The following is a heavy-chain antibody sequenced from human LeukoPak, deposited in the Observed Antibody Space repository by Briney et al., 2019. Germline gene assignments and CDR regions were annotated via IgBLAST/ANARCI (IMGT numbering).Heavy chain of an antibody. CDR3: AKAHHDYGDYDSSIDY. V-gene: IGHV3-30*18. CDR2: ISYDGSNK. Sequence: PGGSLRLSCAASGFTFSSYGMHWVGQAPGKGLEWVAVISYDGSNKYYADSVKGRFTISRDNSKNTLYLQMNSLRAEDTAVYYCAKAHHDYGDYDSSIDYWGQGTLVTVSS. J-gene: IGHJ4*02. CDR1: GFTFSSYG. D-gene: IGHD4-17*01.